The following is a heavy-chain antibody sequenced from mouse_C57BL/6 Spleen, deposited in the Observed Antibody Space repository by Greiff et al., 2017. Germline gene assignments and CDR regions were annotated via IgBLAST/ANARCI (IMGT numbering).Heavy chain of an antibody. J-gene: IGHJ4*01. Sequence: EVKLQQSGAELVKPGASVKLSCTASGFNIKDSYMHWVKQRTEQGLAWIGRFEPEDGETKYAPKFQGKATITADTSSNTAYLQLSSLTSEDNAVYYCASPVYGSAMDYWGQGTSVTGSS. V-gene: IGHV14-2*01. D-gene: IGHD1-1*01. CDR1: GFNIKDSY. CDR2: FEPEDGET. CDR3: ASPVYGSAMDY.